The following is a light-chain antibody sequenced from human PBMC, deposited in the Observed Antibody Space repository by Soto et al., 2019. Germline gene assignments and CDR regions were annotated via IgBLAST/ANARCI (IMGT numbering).Light chain of an antibody. CDR1: RSNIGKNA. CDR2: NNN. Sequence: QSVLTQPPSACGTPGQRVTISCSGSRSNIGKNAVSWYQQLPGTAPKLVIYNNNQRPSGVPDRFSGSKSGTSASLAISGLQSEDEADYYCAAWDDSLNARGVFGGGTKLTVL. CDR3: AAWDDSLNARGV. J-gene: IGLJ3*02. V-gene: IGLV1-44*01.